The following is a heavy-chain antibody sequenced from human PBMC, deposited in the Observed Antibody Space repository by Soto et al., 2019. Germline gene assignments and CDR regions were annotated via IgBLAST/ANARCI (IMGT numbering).Heavy chain of an antibody. CDR2: IATYNSNK. V-gene: IGHV1-18*01. CDR1: GDTFTNFG. CDR3: ARVLRGVVNWFDH. D-gene: IGHD3-10*01. J-gene: IGHJ5*02. Sequence: ASVKVSCKTSGDTFTNFGLSWVRQAPGQGLEWMGWIATYNSNKNYAQKFQGRLTLTTDTSTSTGYMELKSLEYDDTAVYYCARVLRGVVNWFDHLGQGTLVNVS.